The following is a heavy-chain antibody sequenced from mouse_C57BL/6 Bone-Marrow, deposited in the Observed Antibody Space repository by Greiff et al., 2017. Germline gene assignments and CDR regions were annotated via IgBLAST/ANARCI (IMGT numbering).Heavy chain of an antibody. D-gene: IGHD4-1*01. CDR2: ISSGSSTI. CDR3: AKLGSYWYFDV. V-gene: IGHV5-17*03. Sequence: EVKVEESGGGLVKPGGSLKLSCAASGFTFSDYGMHWVRQAPEKGLEWVAYISSGSSTIYYADTVKGRFTISRDNAKNTLFLQMSSLRSEDTAMYYCAKLGSYWYFDVWGTGTTVTVSS. J-gene: IGHJ1*03. CDR1: GFTFSDYG.